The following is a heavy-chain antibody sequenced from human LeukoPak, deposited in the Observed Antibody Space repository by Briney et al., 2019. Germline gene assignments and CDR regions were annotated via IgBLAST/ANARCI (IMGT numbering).Heavy chain of an antibody. V-gene: IGHV3-7*01. Sequence: GGSLRLSCAASGFNSGRMSWVRQAPGQRLEWLANIKQDGIETYYLDSVKGRFTISRDSARNSVYLQMNSLRADETAVYFCARFIASPGPDAFDIWGQGTLVTVSS. CDR3: ARFIASPGPDAFDI. CDR1: GFNSGR. D-gene: IGHD6-13*01. CDR2: IKQDGIET. J-gene: IGHJ3*02.